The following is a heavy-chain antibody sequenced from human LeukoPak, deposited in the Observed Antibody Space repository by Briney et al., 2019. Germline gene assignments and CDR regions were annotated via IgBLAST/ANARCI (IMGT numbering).Heavy chain of an antibody. CDR3: AGDQRY. V-gene: IGHV3-53*01. J-gene: IGHJ4*02. CDR1: GFTVSSNS. CDR2: IYSAGNT. Sequence: GGSLRLSCTVSGFTVSSNSMSWVRQAPGKGLEWVSFIYSAGNTHYSDSVKGRFTISIDNSKNTLYLQMNSLRAEDTAVYYCAGDQRYWGQGTLVIVSS.